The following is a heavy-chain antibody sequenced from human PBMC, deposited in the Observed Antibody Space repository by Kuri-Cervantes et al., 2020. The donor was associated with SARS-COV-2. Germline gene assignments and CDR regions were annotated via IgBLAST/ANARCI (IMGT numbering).Heavy chain of an antibody. CDR2: ISSSSTI. CDR1: GFTFSDYY. Sequence: GGSLRLSCAASGFTFSDYYMNWVRQAPGKGLEWVSSISSSSTIYYADSVKGRFTISRDNAKNSLYLQMNSLRAEDTAVYYCARERIYSSNGNERAFDVWGQGTRVTVSS. D-gene: IGHD6-13*01. J-gene: IGHJ3*01. CDR3: ARERIYSSNGNERAFDV. V-gene: IGHV3-69-1*02.